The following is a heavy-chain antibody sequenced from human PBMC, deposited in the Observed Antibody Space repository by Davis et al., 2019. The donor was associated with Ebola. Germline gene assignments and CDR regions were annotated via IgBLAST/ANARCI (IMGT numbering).Heavy chain of an antibody. CDR1: GYRFTSYW. CDR3: ARHPPWPSRQYCSAGGCYGWFDP. V-gene: IGHV5-10-1*01. J-gene: IGHJ5*02. CDR2: IDASDSYT. Sequence: KVSCKASGYRFTSYWISWVRQMPGKGLEWMGRIDASDSYTNYSPSFQGHVTMSVDKSISTAYLQWSSLEASDTAIYYCARHPPWPSRQYCSAGGCYGWFDPWGQGTLVTVSS. D-gene: IGHD2-15*01.